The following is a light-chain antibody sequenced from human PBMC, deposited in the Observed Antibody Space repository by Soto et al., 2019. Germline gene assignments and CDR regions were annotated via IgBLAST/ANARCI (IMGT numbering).Light chain of an antibody. J-gene: IGKJ4*01. CDR3: QQYNNWLMLS. V-gene: IGKV3-15*01. CDR2: GAS. CDR1: QSVSSN. Sequence: EIVMTQSTATLSVSPGERATLSCRASQSVSSNLAWYQQKPGQAPRLLIYGASTRATGIPARFSGSGSGTEFTLTISSLQSEDFAVYYCQQYNNWLMLSFGGGTKVDIK.